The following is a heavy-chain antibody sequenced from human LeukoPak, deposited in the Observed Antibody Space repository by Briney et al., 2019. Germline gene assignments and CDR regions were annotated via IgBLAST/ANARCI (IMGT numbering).Heavy chain of an antibody. Sequence: SETLSLTCTVSGRSISSYYWSWIRQPPGKGLEWIGYIYYGGSTNYNPSLKSRVTISVDPSKNQSSLKLSSVTAADTAVYYCARQYYTYYYDSSGSAFDIWGQGTMVTVSS. D-gene: IGHD3-22*01. J-gene: IGHJ3*02. CDR2: IYYGGST. CDR1: GRSISSYY. V-gene: IGHV4-59*08. CDR3: ARQYYTYYYDSSGSAFDI.